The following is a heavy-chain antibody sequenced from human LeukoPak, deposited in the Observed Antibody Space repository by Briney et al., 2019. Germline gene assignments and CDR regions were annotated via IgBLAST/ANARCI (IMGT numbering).Heavy chain of an antibody. CDR3: ARDPTEMATIAYDDY. J-gene: IGHJ4*02. Sequence: GGSLRLSCAASGFTFSSYSMNWVRQAPGKGLKWLSYISSSSTIYYADSVKGRFTISRDNAKNSLYLQMNSLRAEDTAVYYCARDPTEMATIAYDDYWGQGTLVTVSS. V-gene: IGHV3-48*01. D-gene: IGHD5-24*01. CDR2: ISSSSTI. CDR1: GFTFSSYS.